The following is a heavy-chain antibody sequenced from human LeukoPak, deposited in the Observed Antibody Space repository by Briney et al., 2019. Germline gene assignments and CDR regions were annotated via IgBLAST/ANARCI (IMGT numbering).Heavy chain of an antibody. D-gene: IGHD6-13*01. CDR3: ARGAAAGTGWDAFDI. CDR2: ITPIFGTA. V-gene: IGHV1-69*13. Sequence: ASVKVSCKASGGTFSSYAISWVRQAPGQGLEWMGGITPIFGTANYAQKFQGRVTITADESTSTAYMELSSLRSEDTAVYYCARGAAAGTGWDAFDIWGQGTMVTVSS. J-gene: IGHJ3*02. CDR1: GGTFSSYA.